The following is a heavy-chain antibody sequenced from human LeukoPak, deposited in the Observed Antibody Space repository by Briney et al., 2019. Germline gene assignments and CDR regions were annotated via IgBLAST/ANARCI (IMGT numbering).Heavy chain of an antibody. CDR1: GGSFSGYY. J-gene: IGHJ4*02. CDR2: INHSGST. CDR3: ARRAKTERGHSYGLDY. V-gene: IGHV4-34*01. D-gene: IGHD5-18*01. Sequence: PSETLSLTCAVYGGSFSGYYWSWIRQPPGKGLEWIGEINHSGSTNYNPSLKSRVTISVDTSKNQFSLKLSSVTAADTAVYYCARRAKTERGHSYGLDYWGQGTLVTVSS.